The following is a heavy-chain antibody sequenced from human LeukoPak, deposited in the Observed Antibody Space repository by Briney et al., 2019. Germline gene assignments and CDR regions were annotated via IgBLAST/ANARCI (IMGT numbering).Heavy chain of an antibody. D-gene: IGHD3-9*01. CDR3: ARPPHYDLPTGYLFDY. CDR2: ISGSGTTT. Sequence: GGSLRLSCAASGFIFDYYAMTWVRQAPGKGLEWVSAISGSGTTTHFADSVKGRFTISRDNSKNTLYLQMNSLTAEDTAIYYCARPPHYDLPTGYLFDYWGQGTLVTVSS. V-gene: IGHV3-23*01. CDR1: GFIFDYYA. J-gene: IGHJ4*02.